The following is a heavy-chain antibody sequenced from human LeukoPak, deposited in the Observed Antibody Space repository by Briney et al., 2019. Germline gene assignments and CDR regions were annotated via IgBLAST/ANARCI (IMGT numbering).Heavy chain of an antibody. CDR1: GFTFSSYE. D-gene: IGHD2-2*01. J-gene: IGHJ4*02. Sequence: GGSLRLSCAASGFTFSSYEMNWVRQAPGKGLEWVSYISSSGSTIYYADSVKGRFTISRDNAKNSLYLQMNSLRAEDTAVYYCARDTPVVPTGYFDYWGQGTLVTVSS. CDR2: ISSSGSTI. CDR3: ARDTPVVPTGYFDY. V-gene: IGHV3-48*03.